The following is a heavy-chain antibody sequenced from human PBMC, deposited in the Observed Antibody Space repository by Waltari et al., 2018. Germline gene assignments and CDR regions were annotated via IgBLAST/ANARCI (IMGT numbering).Heavy chain of an antibody. J-gene: IGHJ4*02. V-gene: IGHV3-9*01. D-gene: IGHD6-19*01. CDR1: GFTFADYA. Sequence: EVQLVESGGGLVQPGRSLRLSCAASGFTFADYALHWVRQAPGKGLEWVSGISWNSGSIGYADSVKGRFTISRDNAKNSLYLQMNSLRAEDTALYYCATIAVAGTFGYWGQGTLVTVSS. CDR2: ISWNSGSI. CDR3: ATIAVAGTFGY.